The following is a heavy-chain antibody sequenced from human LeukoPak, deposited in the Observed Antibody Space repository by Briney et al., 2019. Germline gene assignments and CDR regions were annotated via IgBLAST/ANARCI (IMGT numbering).Heavy chain of an antibody. CDR2: INHSGST. J-gene: IGHJ4*02. CDR3: ASQYYYDSSGYYYFDY. D-gene: IGHD3-22*01. Sequence: GSLRLSCAASGFTFNTYDMSWVRQAPGKGLEWIGEINHSGSTNYNPSLKSRVTISVDTSKNQFSLKLSSVTAADTAVYYCASQYYYDSSGYYYFDYWGQGTLVTVSS. CDR1: GFTFNTYD. V-gene: IGHV4-34*01.